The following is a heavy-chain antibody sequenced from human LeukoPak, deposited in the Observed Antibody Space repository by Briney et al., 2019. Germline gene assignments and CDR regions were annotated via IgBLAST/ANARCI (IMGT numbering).Heavy chain of an antibody. CDR3: ARGIVVVVAATRWFDP. J-gene: IGHJ5*02. Sequence: PSKTLSLTCAVYGGSFSGYYWSWIRQPPGKGLEWIGEINHSGSTNYNPSLKSRVTISVDTSKNQFSLKLSSVTAADTAVYYCARGIVVVVAATRWFDPWGQGTLVTVSS. D-gene: IGHD2-15*01. V-gene: IGHV4-34*01. CDR2: INHSGST. CDR1: GGSFSGYY.